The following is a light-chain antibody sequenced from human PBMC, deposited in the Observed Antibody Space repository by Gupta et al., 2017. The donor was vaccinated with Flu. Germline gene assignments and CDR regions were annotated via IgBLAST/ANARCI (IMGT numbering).Light chain of an antibody. Sequence: GSVVSSYVKWDWQRQRRSATTMIWDDEHSTSRAPVRCCASSDSSSNTAALTISGLKAEDEADYYCYSYDDTNQWVFGGGTKLTVL. CDR1: GSVVSSY. J-gene: IGLJ3*02. CDR3: YSYDDTNQWV. V-gene: IGLV6-57*01. CDR2: DDE.